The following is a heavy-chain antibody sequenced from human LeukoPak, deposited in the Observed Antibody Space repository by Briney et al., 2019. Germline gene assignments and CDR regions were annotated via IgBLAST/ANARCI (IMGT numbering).Heavy chain of an antibody. J-gene: IGHJ4*02. D-gene: IGHD6-13*01. Sequence: PGGSLRLSCAAFGFTFSSYGMHWVRQAPGKGLEWVAFIRYDGSNKYYADSVKGRFTISRDNSKNTLYLQMNSLRAENTAVYYCASLGYSSSWYRGVVDYWGQGTLVTVSS. CDR1: GFTFSSYG. CDR2: IRYDGSNK. V-gene: IGHV3-30*02. CDR3: ASLGYSSSWYRGVVDY.